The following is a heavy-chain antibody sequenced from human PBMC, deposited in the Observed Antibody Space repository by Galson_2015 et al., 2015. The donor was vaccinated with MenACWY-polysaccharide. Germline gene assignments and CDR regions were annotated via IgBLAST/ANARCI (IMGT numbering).Heavy chain of an antibody. V-gene: IGHV3-33*01. CDR1: GFRLGHSG. J-gene: IGHJ3*01. CDR2: IQYDGSKT. CDR3: AREGSRIVFHSIGA. Sequence: SLRLSCAASGFRLGHSGMHWVRQAPGKGLEWVAVIQYDGSKTVYADSVKGRFTISRDNSKNTLFLEMNSLGAEDTAVYYCAREGSRIVFHSIGACGQGTMVTVPS. D-gene: IGHD2-15*01.